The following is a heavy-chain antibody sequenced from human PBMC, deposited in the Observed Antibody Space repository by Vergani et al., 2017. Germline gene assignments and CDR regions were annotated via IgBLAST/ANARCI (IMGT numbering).Heavy chain of an antibody. CDR3: ARDQSPYTSGSRSWFDP. J-gene: IGHJ5*02. V-gene: IGHV3-11*06. CDR2: ISSSSSYT. D-gene: IGHD3-10*01. Sequence: QVQLVESGGGLVKPGGSLRLSCAASGFTFSDYYMSWIRQAPGKGLEWVSYISSSSSYTNYADSVKGRFTISRDNAKNSLYLQMNSLRAEDTAVYYCARDQSPYTSGSRSWFDPWGQGTLVTVSS. CDR1: GFTFSDYY.